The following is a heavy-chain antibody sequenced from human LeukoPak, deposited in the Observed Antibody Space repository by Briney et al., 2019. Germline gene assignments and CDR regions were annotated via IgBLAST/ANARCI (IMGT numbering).Heavy chain of an antibody. Sequence: GGSLRLSCAASGFTFSSYWMHWVRQAPGKGLVWVSRINSDGSSTSYADSVKGRFTISRDNAKNTLYLQMNSLRAEDTAVYYCARDRAETMIVGNDAFDIWGQGTMVTVSS. CDR2: INSDGSST. CDR3: ARDRAETMIVGNDAFDI. CDR1: GFTFSSYW. J-gene: IGHJ3*02. V-gene: IGHV3-74*01. D-gene: IGHD3-22*01.